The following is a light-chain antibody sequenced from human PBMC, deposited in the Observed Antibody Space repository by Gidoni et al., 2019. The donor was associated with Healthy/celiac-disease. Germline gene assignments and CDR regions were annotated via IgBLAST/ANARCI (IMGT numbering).Light chain of an antibody. Sequence: EIVMTQSPATLSVSPGERAPLSCRASQSVSSNLAWYQQKPGQAPRLLIYGASTRATGIPARFSGSGSGTEFTLTISSLQSEDFAVYYCQQYNNWPPTFXQXTKVEIK. J-gene: IGKJ1*01. CDR3: QQYNNWPPT. CDR2: GAS. CDR1: QSVSSN. V-gene: IGKV3-15*01.